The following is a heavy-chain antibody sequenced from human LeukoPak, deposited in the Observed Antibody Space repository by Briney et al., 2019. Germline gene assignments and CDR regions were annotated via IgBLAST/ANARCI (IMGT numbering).Heavy chain of an antibody. D-gene: IGHD3-10*01. V-gene: IGHV3-21*01. CDR2: ISSSSSYI. Sequence: GGSLRLSCAASGFTFSSYSMNWVRQAPGEGLEWVSSISSSSSYIYYADSVKGRFTISRDNAKNSLYLQMNSLRAEDTAVYYCARHPLLGYYYGSGSPYYFDYWGQGTLVTVSS. CDR3: ARHPLLGYYYGSGSPYYFDY. J-gene: IGHJ4*02. CDR1: GFTFSSYS.